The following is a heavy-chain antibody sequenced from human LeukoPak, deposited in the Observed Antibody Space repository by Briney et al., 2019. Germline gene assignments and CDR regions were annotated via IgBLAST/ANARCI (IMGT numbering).Heavy chain of an antibody. CDR1: GFTFGSYS. CDR3: AREVWELLSFFDY. J-gene: IGHJ4*02. Sequence: GGSLRLSCAASGFTFGSYSMNWVRQAPGKGLEWVSSISSSSSYIYYADSVKGRFTISRDNAKNSLYLQMNSLRAEDTAVYYCAREVWELLSFFDYWGQGTLVTVSS. V-gene: IGHV3-21*01. CDR2: ISSSSSYI. D-gene: IGHD1-26*01.